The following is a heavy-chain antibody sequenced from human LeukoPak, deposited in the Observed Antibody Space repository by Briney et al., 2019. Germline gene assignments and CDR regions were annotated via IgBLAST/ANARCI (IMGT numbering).Heavy chain of an antibody. CDR1: RGSISSSSYY. V-gene: IGHV4-39*07. Sequence: TSETLSLTCTVSRGSISSSSYYWAWIRQPPGKGLEWIGSIHYRGSTYDNPSLKSRVTESVDTSKNQFSLKLTSVTAADSAIYYCARIVITAIGTGYIDYWGQGTLVTVSS. CDR3: ARIVITAIGTGYIDY. CDR2: IHYRGST. D-gene: IGHD3-16*02. J-gene: IGHJ4*02.